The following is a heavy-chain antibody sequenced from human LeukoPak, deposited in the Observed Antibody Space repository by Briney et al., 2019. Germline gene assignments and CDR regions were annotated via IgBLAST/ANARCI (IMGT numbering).Heavy chain of an antibody. V-gene: IGHV3-23*01. CDR2: ITGSGGST. D-gene: IGHD5-24*01. J-gene: IGHJ4*02. Sequence: GGSLRLSCTASGFAFNTYAMNWVRQAPGKGLEWVSFITGSGGSTYCADSVKGRFTISRDNSKNTLYLQMNSLRAEDTALYYCAKGQFGEFDFWGQGTLVTVSS. CDR1: GFAFNTYA. CDR3: AKGQFGEFDF.